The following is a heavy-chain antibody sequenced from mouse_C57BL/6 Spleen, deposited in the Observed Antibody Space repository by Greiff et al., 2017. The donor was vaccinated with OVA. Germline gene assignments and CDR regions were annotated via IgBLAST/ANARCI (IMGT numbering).Heavy chain of an antibody. CDR1: GFTFSSYG. CDR2: ISSGGSYT. D-gene: IGHD4-1*01. J-gene: IGHJ4*01. Sequence: DVMLVESGGDLVKPGGSLKLSCAASGFTFSSYGMSCVRQTPDKRLEWVATISSGGSYTYYPDSVKGRFTISRDNAKNTLYLQMSSLKSEDTAMYYCARQTGRDYYAMDYWGQGTSVTVSS. CDR3: ARQTGRDYYAMDY. V-gene: IGHV5-6*02.